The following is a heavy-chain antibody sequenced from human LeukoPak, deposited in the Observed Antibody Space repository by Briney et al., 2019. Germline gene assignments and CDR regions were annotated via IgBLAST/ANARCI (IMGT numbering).Heavy chain of an antibody. CDR3: ARARERYCSSTSCHARLELVPNWFDP. Sequence: SVKVSCKASGGTFSSYAISWVRQAPGQGLEWMGGIIPIFGTPNYAQKFQGRVTITTDESTSTAYMELSSLRSEDTAVYYCARARERYCSSTSCHARLELVPNWFDPWGQGTLVTVSS. CDR2: IIPIFGTP. CDR1: GGTFSSYA. J-gene: IGHJ5*02. V-gene: IGHV1-69*05. D-gene: IGHD2-2*01.